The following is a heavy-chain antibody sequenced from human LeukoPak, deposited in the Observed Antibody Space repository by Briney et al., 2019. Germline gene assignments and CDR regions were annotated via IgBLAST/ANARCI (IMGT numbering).Heavy chain of an antibody. D-gene: IGHD3-22*01. CDR1: GGSISSGDYY. CDR3: ARESTTGYYYDSSGYVNWFDP. J-gene: IGHJ5*02. V-gene: IGHV4-30-4*01. Sequence: SQTLSLTCTVSGGSISSGDYYWSWIRQPPGKGLEWIGYIYYSGSTYYNPSLKSRVTISVDTSKNQFSLKLSSVTAADTAVYYCARESTTGYYYDSSGYVNWFDPWGQGTLVTVSS. CDR2: IYYSGST.